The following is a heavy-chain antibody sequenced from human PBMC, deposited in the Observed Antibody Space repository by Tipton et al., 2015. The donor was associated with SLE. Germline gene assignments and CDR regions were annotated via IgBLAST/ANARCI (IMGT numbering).Heavy chain of an antibody. CDR1: GFTFSRYA. V-gene: IGHV3-23*01. CDR2: ISATGNST. CDR3: ANSRFVPEAY. Sequence: SLRLSCTASGFTFSRYAMSWVRLAPGKGLQWVSSISATGNSTYIADSVKGRFTISRDNSKNTVSLQMNSLRTDDTAVYYCANSRFVPEAYWGQGTMVTVSS. J-gene: IGHJ4*02. D-gene: IGHD3-3*01.